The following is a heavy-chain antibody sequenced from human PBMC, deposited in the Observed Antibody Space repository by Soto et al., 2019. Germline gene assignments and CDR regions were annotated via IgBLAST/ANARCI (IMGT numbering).Heavy chain of an antibody. CDR3: ATRGGPTAHYYAMDV. D-gene: IGHD3-16*01. J-gene: IGHJ6*02. Sequence: GGSLRLSCRVSGFTFSNFGMTWVRQAPGKGLEWVSGISDRGGSTYYADSVKGRFTISRDNSKSTLFLQMNSLAVEDTAVYYCATRGGPTAHYYAMDVWGQGTTVTVSS. CDR2: ISDRGGST. CDR1: GFTFSNFG. V-gene: IGHV3-23*01.